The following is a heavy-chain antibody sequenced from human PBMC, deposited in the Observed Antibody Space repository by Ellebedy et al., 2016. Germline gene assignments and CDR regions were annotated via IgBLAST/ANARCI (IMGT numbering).Heavy chain of an antibody. V-gene: IGHV4-39*07. CDR3: ATPNSNGPITDACDI. CDR2: TDYSGST. CDR1: GDSIRSSLHY. J-gene: IGHJ3*02. Sequence: SETLSLTCSVSGDSIRSSLHYWGWIRQTPGKGLEWIGSTDYSGSTYYSPSLKSRVTISVDTSKNQFSLKLSSVTAADTAVYYCATPNSNGPITDACDIWGQGTMVTVSS. D-gene: IGHD3-22*01.